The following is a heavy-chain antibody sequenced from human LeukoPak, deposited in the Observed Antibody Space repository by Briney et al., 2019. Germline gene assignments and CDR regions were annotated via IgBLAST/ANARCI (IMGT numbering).Heavy chain of an antibody. Sequence: PGGSLRLSCAASGFTFSRYWMHWVRQAPGKGLVWDSLIDNDEKITTYADSVKGRFTISRDDAKNTLYLQMNSLRADDTAVYYCARDTIAAPGDFDYWGQGTLVTVSS. D-gene: IGHD6-13*01. CDR1: GFTFSRYW. CDR2: IDNDEKIT. J-gene: IGHJ4*02. V-gene: IGHV3-74*01. CDR3: ARDTIAAPGDFDY.